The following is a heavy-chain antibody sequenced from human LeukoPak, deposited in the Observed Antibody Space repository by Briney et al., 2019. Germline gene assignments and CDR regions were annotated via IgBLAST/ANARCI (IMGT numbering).Heavy chain of an antibody. CDR2: INPNSGGT. CDR3: ARGSVGANDY. Sequence: ASVKVSCKASGGTFSSYAISWVRQAPGRGLEWMGRINPNSGGTNYAQKFQGRVTMTRDTSISTAYMELSRLRSADTAMYYCARGSVGANDYWGQGTLVTVSS. D-gene: IGHD1-26*01. CDR1: GGTFSSYA. V-gene: IGHV1-2*06. J-gene: IGHJ4*02.